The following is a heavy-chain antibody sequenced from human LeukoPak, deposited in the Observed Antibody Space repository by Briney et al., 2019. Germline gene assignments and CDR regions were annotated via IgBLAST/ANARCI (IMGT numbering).Heavy chain of an antibody. Sequence: SETLSLTCAVYGGSFSGYYWSWIRQPPGKGLEWIGEINHSGSTNYNPSLKSRVTISVDTSKNQFSLKLSSVTAADTAVYYCARVGIAVAGQFDYWGQGTLVTVSS. CDR1: GGSFSGYY. V-gene: IGHV4-34*01. J-gene: IGHJ4*02. D-gene: IGHD6-19*01. CDR3: ARVGIAVAGQFDY. CDR2: INHSGST.